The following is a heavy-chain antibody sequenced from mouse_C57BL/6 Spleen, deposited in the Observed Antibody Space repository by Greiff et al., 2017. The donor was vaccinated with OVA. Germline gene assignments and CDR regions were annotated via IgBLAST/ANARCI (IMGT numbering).Heavy chain of an antibody. CDR1: GYTFTSYW. Sequence: QVQLQQPGAELVRPGSSVKLSCKASGYTFTSYWMDWVKQRPGQGLEWIGNIYPSDSETHYNQKFKDKATLTVDKSSSTAYMQLSSLTSEDSAVYYCARSGWLLSWFAYWGQGTLVTVSA. D-gene: IGHD2-3*01. CDR2: IYPSDSET. V-gene: IGHV1-61*01. CDR3: ARSGWLLSWFAY. J-gene: IGHJ3*01.